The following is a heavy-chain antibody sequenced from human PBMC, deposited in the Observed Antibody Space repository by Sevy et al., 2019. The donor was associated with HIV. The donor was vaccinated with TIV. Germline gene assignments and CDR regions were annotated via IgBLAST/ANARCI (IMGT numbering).Heavy chain of an antibody. CDR3: GRDREMGNYYDSSGSIDY. D-gene: IGHD3-22*01. CDR1: GFTFSSYP. J-gene: IGHJ4*02. V-gene: IGHV3-30*04. CDR2: ISYDGSKK. Sequence: GGSLRLSCAASGFTFSSYPMHWVRQAPGKGLEWVAVISYDGSKKYYADSVKGRLTISRDNSKNTLYVQMNSLRAEDTAVFYCGRDREMGNYYDSSGSIDYWGQGTLVTVSS.